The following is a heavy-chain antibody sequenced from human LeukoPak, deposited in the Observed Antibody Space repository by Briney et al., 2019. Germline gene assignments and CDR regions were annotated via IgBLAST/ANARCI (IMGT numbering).Heavy chain of an antibody. CDR2: ISYDGSNK. Sequence: GGSLRLSCAASGFTFSSYGMHWVRQAPGKGLEWVAVISYDGSNKYYADSVKGRFTISRDNSKNTLYLQMNSLRAEDTAVYYCAKDNFEDYYDSSGPWDWFDPWGQGTLVTVSS. D-gene: IGHD3-22*01. V-gene: IGHV3-30*18. J-gene: IGHJ5*02. CDR1: GFTFSSYG. CDR3: AKDNFEDYYDSSGPWDWFDP.